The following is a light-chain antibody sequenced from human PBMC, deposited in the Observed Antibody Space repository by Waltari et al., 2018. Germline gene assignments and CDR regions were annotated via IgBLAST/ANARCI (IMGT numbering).Light chain of an antibody. Sequence: QSALTQPASVSGSPGQSITISCTGTSSDVGSNNLVSWYQQHPGKAPKLMIYEGSKRASGFDNLFSGSKSCNTASLTISGLQAEDEADYYCCSYAGSSTYVFGTGTKVTVL. CDR2: EGS. V-gene: IGLV2-23*01. CDR1: SSDVGSNNL. CDR3: CSYAGSSTYV. J-gene: IGLJ1*01.